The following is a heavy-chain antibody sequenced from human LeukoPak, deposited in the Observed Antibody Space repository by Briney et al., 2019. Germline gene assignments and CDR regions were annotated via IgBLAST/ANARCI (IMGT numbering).Heavy chain of an antibody. D-gene: IGHD3-9*01. V-gene: IGHV4-4*09. CDR2: IYTSGST. Sequence: PSETLSLTCTVSGGSISSYYWSWIRQPPGKELEWIGYIYTSGSTNYNPSLKSRVTVSVDTSRNQFSLKLSSVTAADTAVYYCARHRPNYDILTGYTWRWFDPWGQGTLVTVSS. J-gene: IGHJ5*02. CDR1: GGSISSYY. CDR3: ARHRPNYDILTGYTWRWFDP.